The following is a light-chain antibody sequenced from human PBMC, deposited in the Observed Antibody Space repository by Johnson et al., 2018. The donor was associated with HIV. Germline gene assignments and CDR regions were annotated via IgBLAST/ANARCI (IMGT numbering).Light chain of an antibody. V-gene: IGLV1-51*02. J-gene: IGLJ1*01. CDR2: ENN. Sequence: QSVLTQPPSVSAAPGQKVTISCSGSTSNIGNNYVSWYQQLPGTAPKLVMHENNKRPSGIPDRFSGSKSGTSATLGITGLQTGYEADYYCGTWDTSLSAYVFGTGTTVTVL. CDR3: GTWDTSLSAYV. CDR1: TSNIGNNY.